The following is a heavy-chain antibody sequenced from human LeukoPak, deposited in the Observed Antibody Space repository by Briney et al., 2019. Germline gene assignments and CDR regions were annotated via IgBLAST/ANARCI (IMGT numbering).Heavy chain of an antibody. J-gene: IGHJ4*02. CDR1: GGTFSSYA. CDR3: ARPADCSSTSCPYYFDY. D-gene: IGHD2-2*01. Sequence: VASVKVSCKASGGTFSSYAISWVRQAPGQGLEWMGGIIPIFGTANYAQKFQGRVTITTDESTSTAYMELSSLRSEDTAVYYCARPADCSSTSCPYYFDYWGQGTLVTVSS. V-gene: IGHV1-69*05. CDR2: IIPIFGTA.